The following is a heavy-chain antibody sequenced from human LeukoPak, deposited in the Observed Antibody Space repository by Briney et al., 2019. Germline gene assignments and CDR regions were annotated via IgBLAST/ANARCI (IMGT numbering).Heavy chain of an antibody. Sequence: PSETLSLTCTVSGGSISSSSYYWGWIRQPPGKGLEWIGSIYYSGSTYYNPSLKSRVTISVDTSKNQFSLKLSSVTAADTAVYYCVVTTVTQTNWFDPWGQGTLVIVSS. V-gene: IGHV4-39*01. CDR2: IYYSGST. CDR3: VVTTVTQTNWFDP. CDR1: GGSISSSSYY. D-gene: IGHD4-17*01. J-gene: IGHJ5*02.